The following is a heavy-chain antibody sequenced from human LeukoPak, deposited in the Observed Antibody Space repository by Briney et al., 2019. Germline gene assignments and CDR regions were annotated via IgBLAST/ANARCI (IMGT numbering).Heavy chain of an antibody. D-gene: IGHD1-26*01. CDR1: GDSVSSNSAA. J-gene: IGHJ4*02. CDR3: ARDPVGGSTIFDY. CDR2: TYYRSKWYY. V-gene: IGHV6-1*01. Sequence: SQTLSLTCAISGDSVSSNSAAWNWIRQSPSRGLEWLGGTYYRSKWYYDYAVAVRSRISINPDTSKNQFSLQLSSVTPEDTAVYYCARDPVGGSTIFDYWGQGTLVTVSS.